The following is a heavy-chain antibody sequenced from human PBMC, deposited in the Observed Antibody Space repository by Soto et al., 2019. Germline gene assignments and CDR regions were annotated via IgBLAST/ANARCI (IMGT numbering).Heavy chain of an antibody. Sequence: ASVKVSCKASGYTFTGYYMHWVRQAPGQGLEWMGWINPNSGGTNYAQKFQGWVTMTRDTSISTAYMELSRLRSDDTAVYYCARDRHYGDYVFDPRGQGTLVTVPS. V-gene: IGHV1-2*04. CDR3: ARDRHYGDYVFDP. D-gene: IGHD4-17*01. CDR2: INPNSGGT. CDR1: GYTFTGYY. J-gene: IGHJ5*02.